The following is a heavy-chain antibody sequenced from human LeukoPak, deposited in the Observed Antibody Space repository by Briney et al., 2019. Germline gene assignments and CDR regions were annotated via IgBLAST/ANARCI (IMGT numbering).Heavy chain of an antibody. D-gene: IGHD3-3*01. CDR2: INTDGAIT. Sequence: GGSLRLSCAASGFTFSNYWMHWVRQAPGEGLVWVSRINTDGAITSYADSVKGRFTISRDNAKNTVYLQMNSLRAEDTAVYYCARGTSPNYDFWSGYPDLDYWGQGTLVPVSS. V-gene: IGHV3-74*01. CDR1: GFTFSNYW. J-gene: IGHJ4*02. CDR3: ARGTSPNYDFWSGYPDLDY.